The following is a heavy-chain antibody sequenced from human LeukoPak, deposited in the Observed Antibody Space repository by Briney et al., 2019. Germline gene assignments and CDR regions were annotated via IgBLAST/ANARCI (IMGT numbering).Heavy chain of an antibody. CDR3: ARRRGWKQQLVYFDY. CDR1: GGSITSYY. CDR2: LFHSGTR. D-gene: IGHD1-1*01. Sequence: SETLSLTCTVSGGSITSYYWSWIRQPPGKGLEWIGYLFHSGTRRYNPSLRSRVTISADTTKNQIFLTLNSTTAADTAVYYCARRRGWKQQLVYFDYWGQGTLASVSS. J-gene: IGHJ4*02. V-gene: IGHV4-59*08.